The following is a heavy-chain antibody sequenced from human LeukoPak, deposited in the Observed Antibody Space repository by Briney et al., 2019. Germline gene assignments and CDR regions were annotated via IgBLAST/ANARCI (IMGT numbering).Heavy chain of an antibody. J-gene: IGHJ4*02. CDR1: GFTFSSYG. Sequence: GRSLRLSCAASGFTFSSYGMHWVRQAPGKGLEWVAVISYDGSNKYYADSVKGRFTISRDNSKNTLYLQMNSLRAEDTAVYYCAKDGYSSSWYRFDYWGQGTLVTVSS. CDR2: ISYDGSNK. CDR3: AKDGYSSSWYRFDY. D-gene: IGHD6-13*01. V-gene: IGHV3-30*18.